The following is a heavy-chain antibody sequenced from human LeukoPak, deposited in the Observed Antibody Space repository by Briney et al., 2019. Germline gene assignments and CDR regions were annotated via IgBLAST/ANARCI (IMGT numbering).Heavy chain of an antibody. D-gene: IGHD3-10*01. CDR2: ISGSGGIT. CDR1: GFTFSSYA. V-gene: IGHV3-23*01. Sequence: GGSLRLSCAASGFTFSSYAMSWVCQAPGKGLEWVSGISGSGGITYYADSVRGRFTISRDNSKNTLYLQMNSLRVEDTAVYYCAKDYGDGSGSYYYFEYWGQGTLVTVSS. J-gene: IGHJ4*02. CDR3: AKDYGDGSGSYYYFEY.